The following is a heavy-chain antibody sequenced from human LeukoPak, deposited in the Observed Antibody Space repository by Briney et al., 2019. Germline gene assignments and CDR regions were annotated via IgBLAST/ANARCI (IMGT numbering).Heavy chain of an antibody. Sequence: SETLSLTCTVSGGSIXSYYWXWIRXPPGXGLEWIGYISYSGSTKYNPSLKSRVTISGDTSRNEFSLKLTSVTAADTAVYYCARRISTYWYFDLWGRGTLVTVSS. CDR3: ARRISTYWYFDL. D-gene: IGHD2/OR15-2a*01. CDR1: GGSIXSYY. CDR2: ISYSGST. V-gene: IGHV4-59*08. J-gene: IGHJ2*01.